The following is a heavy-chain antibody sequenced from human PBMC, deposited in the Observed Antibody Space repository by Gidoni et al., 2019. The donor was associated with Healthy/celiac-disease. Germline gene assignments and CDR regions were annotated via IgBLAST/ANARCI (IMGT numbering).Heavy chain of an antibody. CDR3: ARKRGNYGMDV. J-gene: IGHJ6*02. CDR1: GGSISSYY. Sequence: QVQLQESGPGLVKPSETLSLTCTVSGGSISSYYWSWIRQPPGKGLEWIGYIYYSGSINYNPSLKSRVTISVDTSKNQFSLKLSSVTAADTAVYYCARKRGNYGMDVWGQGTTVTVSS. CDR2: IYYSGSI. D-gene: IGHD3-16*01. V-gene: IGHV4-59*01.